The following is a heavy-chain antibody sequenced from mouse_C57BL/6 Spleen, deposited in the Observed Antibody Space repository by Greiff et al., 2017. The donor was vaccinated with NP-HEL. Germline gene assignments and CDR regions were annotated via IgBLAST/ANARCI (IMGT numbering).Heavy chain of an antibody. Sequence: EVQGVESGGGLVKPGGSLKLSCAASGFTFSDYGMHWVRQAPEKGLEWVAYISSGSSTIYYADTVKGRFTISRDNAKNTLVLQRTSLRSEDTAMYYCARRVYGSSYAMDYWGQGTSVTVSS. D-gene: IGHD1-1*01. CDR2: ISSGSSTI. CDR3: ARRVYGSSYAMDY. V-gene: IGHV5-17*01. CDR1: GFTFSDYG. J-gene: IGHJ4*01.